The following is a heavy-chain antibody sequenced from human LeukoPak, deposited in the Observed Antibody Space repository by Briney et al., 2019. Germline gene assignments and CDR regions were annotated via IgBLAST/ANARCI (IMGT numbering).Heavy chain of an antibody. CDR3: ARAPYCSDYNCYTGHNWFDP. D-gene: IGHD2-15*01. V-gene: IGHV3-11*04. CDR1: GFNFSDYY. J-gene: IGHJ5*02. Sequence: KPGGSLRLSCAASGFNFSDYYMSWMRQAPGRGLEWVSYMSISGDTIYYADSMKGRFTISRDNAKNSLYLQMNSLRAEETAVYYCARAPYCSDYNCYTGHNWFDPWGLGTLVTVSS. CDR2: MSISGDTI.